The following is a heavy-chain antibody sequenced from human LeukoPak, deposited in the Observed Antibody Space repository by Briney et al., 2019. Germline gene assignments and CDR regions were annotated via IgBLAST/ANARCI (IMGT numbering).Heavy chain of an antibody. J-gene: IGHJ4*02. CDR3: ARESEGGWVDY. D-gene: IGHD6-19*01. Sequence: GGSLRLSCAASGVTFSRYEMNWVRQAPGKGLEWVSYISSSGSTIYYADSVKGRFTISRDNAKNSLYLQMNSLRAEDTAVYYCARESEGGWVDYWGQGTLVTVSS. CDR2: ISSSGSTI. CDR1: GVTFSRYE. V-gene: IGHV3-48*03.